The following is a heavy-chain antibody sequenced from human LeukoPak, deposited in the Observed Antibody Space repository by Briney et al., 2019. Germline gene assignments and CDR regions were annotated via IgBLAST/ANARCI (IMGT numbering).Heavy chain of an antibody. Sequence: SETLSLTCTVSGGSISSYYWSWIRQPPGKGLEWIGYIYYSGSTNYNPSLKSRVTLSVDTSKSQFSLKLSSVTAADTAVYYCARVGYSGYGCNFDNWGQGTLVTVSS. CDR3: ARVGYSGYGCNFDN. CDR2: IYYSGST. CDR1: GGSISSYY. D-gene: IGHD5-12*01. J-gene: IGHJ4*02. V-gene: IGHV4-59*01.